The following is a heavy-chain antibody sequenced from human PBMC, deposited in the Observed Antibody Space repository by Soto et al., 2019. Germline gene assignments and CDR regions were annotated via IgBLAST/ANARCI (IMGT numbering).Heavy chain of an antibody. D-gene: IGHD2-8*02. Sequence: GASVKVSCKASGGTFSSYAISWVRQAPGQGLEWMGGIIPIFGTANYAQKFQGRVTITADESTSTAYMELSSLRSEDTAVYYCARLGVVYSNDYYYSMDVWGQGTTVTVSS. V-gene: IGHV1-69*13. J-gene: IGHJ6*02. CDR1: GGTFSSYA. CDR3: ARLGVVYSNDYYYSMDV. CDR2: IIPIFGTA.